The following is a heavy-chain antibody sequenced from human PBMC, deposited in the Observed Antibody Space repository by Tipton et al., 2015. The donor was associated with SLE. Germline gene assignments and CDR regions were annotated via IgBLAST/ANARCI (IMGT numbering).Heavy chain of an antibody. CDR1: GDSISSSTYF. CDR3: ARHAPGSTWFDP. CDR2: VHYSGEN. Sequence: TLSLTCTVSGDSISSSTYFWVWIRQPPGKGLEWIGTVHYSGENYYDPSLKSRVTTSVDTSKSQFSLKLTSLTAADTALYYCARHAPGSTWFDPWGRGTLVTVSA. D-gene: IGHD3-10*01. V-gene: IGHV4-39*07. J-gene: IGHJ5*02.